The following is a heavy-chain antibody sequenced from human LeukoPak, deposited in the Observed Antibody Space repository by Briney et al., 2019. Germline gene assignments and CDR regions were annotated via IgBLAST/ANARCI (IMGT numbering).Heavy chain of an antibody. CDR3: ARGASGWPPKNWFDP. V-gene: IGHV1-18*01. J-gene: IGHJ5*02. CDR2: ISAYNGNT. CDR1: GYTFTSYG. D-gene: IGHD6-19*01. Sequence: ASVKVSCKASGYTFTSYGISWVRRAPGQGLEWMGWISAYNGNTNYAQKLQGRVTMTTDTSTSTAYMELRSLRSDDTAVYYCARGASGWPPKNWFDPWGQGTLVTVSS.